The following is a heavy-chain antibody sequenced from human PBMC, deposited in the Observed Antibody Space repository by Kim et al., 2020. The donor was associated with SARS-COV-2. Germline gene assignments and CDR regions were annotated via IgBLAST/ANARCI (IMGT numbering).Heavy chain of an antibody. V-gene: IGHV1-69*13. CDR1: GGGFRTYV. Sequence: SVKVSCKVSGGGFRTYVISWVRQAPGQGLEWMGGIIPLIGTAGYAQKFQGRVTITADESTTTAFMEVSSLRSEDTATYYCARGGDELNSQNGVGVWGQGTTVTVSS. CDR2: IIPLIGTA. D-gene: IGHD1-7*01. CDR3: ARGGDELNSQNGVGV. J-gene: IGHJ6*02.